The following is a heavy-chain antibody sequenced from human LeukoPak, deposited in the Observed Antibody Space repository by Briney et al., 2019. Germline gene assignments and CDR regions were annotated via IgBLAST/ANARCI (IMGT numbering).Heavy chain of an antibody. J-gene: IGHJ4*02. CDR2: INGDGDNT. V-gene: IGHV3-23*01. CDR1: GFTFSSYG. D-gene: IGHD2-2*01. Sequence: PGGSLRLSCAASGFTFSSYGMSWVRQAPGKGLEWVSAINGDGDNTYYADSVRGRFTISRDTSKNTLYLHMNSLRAEDTAVYYCAKSPGPAAIDDFDYWGQGTLVTVSS. CDR3: AKSPGPAAIDDFDY.